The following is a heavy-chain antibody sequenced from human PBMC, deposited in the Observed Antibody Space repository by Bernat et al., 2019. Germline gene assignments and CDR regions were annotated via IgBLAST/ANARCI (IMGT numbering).Heavy chain of an antibody. J-gene: IGHJ4*02. CDR3: ARVGDSWTVDFDY. CDR1: GFTFSSYS. CDR2: ISSSSSYI. D-gene: IGHD3-16*01. Sequence: VQLVESGGGLVKPGGSLRLSCAASGFTFSSYSMNWVRQAPGKGLEWVSSISSSSSYIYYADSVKGRFTISRDNAKNSLYLQMNSLRAEDTAVYYCARVGDSWTVDFDYWGQGTLVTVSS. V-gene: IGHV3-21*01.